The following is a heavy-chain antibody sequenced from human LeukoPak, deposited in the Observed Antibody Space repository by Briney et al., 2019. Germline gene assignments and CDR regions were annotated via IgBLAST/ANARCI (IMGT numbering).Heavy chain of an antibody. CDR2: IYYSGST. Sequence: SETLSLTCTVSGGSISSSSYYWGWIRQPPGKGLEWIGSIYYSGSTYYNPSLKSRVTISVDTSKNQFSLKLSPVTAADTAVYYCARAYDSSGLHDYWGQGTLVTVSS. J-gene: IGHJ4*02. D-gene: IGHD3-22*01. V-gene: IGHV4-39*01. CDR3: ARAYDSSGLHDY. CDR1: GGSISSSSYY.